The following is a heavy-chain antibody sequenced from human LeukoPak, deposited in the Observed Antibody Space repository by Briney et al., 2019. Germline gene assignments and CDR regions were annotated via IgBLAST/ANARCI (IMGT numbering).Heavy chain of an antibody. CDR1: GFTFSSYG. D-gene: IGHD3-9*01. J-gene: IGHJ4*02. CDR3: AKDLAVALLRYFDWPFRGGDY. V-gene: IGHV3-30*18. Sequence: GGSLRLSCAASGFTFSSYGMHWVRQAPGKGLEWVAVISYDGSNKYYADSVKGRFTISRDNSKNTLYLQMNSLRAEDTAVYYCAKDLAVALLRYFDWPFRGGDYWGQGTLVTVSS. CDR2: ISYDGSNK.